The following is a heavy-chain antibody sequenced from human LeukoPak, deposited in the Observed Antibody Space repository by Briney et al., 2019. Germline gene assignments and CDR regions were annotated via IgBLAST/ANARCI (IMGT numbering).Heavy chain of an antibody. D-gene: IGHD3-22*01. Sequence: GASVKVSCKASGGTFSSYTISWVRQAPGQGLEWMGRIIPILGIANYAQKFQGRATITADKSTSTAYMELSSLRSEDTAVYYCASLSYDSSGYWNPGFDYWGQGTLVTVSS. V-gene: IGHV1-69*02. CDR3: ASLSYDSSGYWNPGFDY. J-gene: IGHJ4*02. CDR1: GGTFSSYT. CDR2: IIPILGIA.